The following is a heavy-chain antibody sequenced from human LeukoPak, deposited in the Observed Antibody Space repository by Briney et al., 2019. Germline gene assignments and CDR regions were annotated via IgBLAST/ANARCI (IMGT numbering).Heavy chain of an antibody. V-gene: IGHV1-18*01. CDR1: GYKFTSYG. D-gene: IGHD3-22*01. CDR2: ISGYNGDT. Sequence: ASVKVSCKASGYKFTSYGISWVRQAPGQGLEWMGWISGYNGDTNYAQNLQGRVTMTTDTSTSTAYMELRSLRSDDTAVYYCARVSRGHSSRTPMGYWGQGTLVTVSS. CDR3: ARVSRGHSSRTPMGY. J-gene: IGHJ4*02.